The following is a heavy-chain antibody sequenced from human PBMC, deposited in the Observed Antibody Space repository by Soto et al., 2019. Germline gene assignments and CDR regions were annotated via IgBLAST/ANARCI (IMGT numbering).Heavy chain of an antibody. CDR1: GFSLSNARMG. J-gene: IGHJ4*02. V-gene: IGHV2-26*01. CDR3: ARIDGAGLRYFDWTHTAMAPRHFDY. CDR2: IFSNDEK. Sequence: SGPTLVNPTETLTLTCTVSGFSLSNARMGVSWIRQPPGKALEWLAHIFSNDEKSYSTSLKSRLTISKDTSKSQVVLTMTNMDPVDTATYYCARIDGAGLRYFDWTHTAMAPRHFDYWGQGTLVTVSS. D-gene: IGHD3-9*01.